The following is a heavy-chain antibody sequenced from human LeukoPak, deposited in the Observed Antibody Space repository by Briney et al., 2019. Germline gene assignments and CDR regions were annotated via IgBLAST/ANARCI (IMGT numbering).Heavy chain of an antibody. J-gene: IGHJ4*02. D-gene: IGHD3-16*02. CDR2: IYPGDSDT. CDR3: ARHGRDYVWGSYRDYFDY. Sequence: GESLKISCKGSGYSFTSYWIGWVRQMPGKGLEWMGIIYPGDSDTRYSPSFQGQVTISADKSISTAYLQWSSLKASDTAMYYCARHGRDYVWGSYRDYFDYWGQGTLVTVSS. CDR1: GYSFTSYW. V-gene: IGHV5-51*01.